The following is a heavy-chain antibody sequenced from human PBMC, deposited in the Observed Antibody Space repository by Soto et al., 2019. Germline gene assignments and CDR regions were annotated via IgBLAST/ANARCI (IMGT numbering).Heavy chain of an antibody. CDR3: ASRVPHGTYGAPYFQH. V-gene: IGHV3-30*03. Sequence: QVQLVESGGGVVQPEKSLRLSCAASGFTFSSHGMHWVRQAPGKGLEWVAVISSDGTNKYYAESVKGRFTISRDNSKNTLYLQMNSLRAEDTAVYSCASRVPHGTYGAPYFQHWGQGTLVTVS. CDR2: ISSDGTNK. D-gene: IGHD1-26*01. J-gene: IGHJ1*01. CDR1: GFTFSSHG.